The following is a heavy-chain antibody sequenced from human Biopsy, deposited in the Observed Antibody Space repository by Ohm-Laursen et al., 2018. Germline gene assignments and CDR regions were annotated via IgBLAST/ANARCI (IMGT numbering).Heavy chain of an antibody. V-gene: IGHV4-39*01. Sequence: SETLSLTWTVSGGSISNNNYYWGWIRQPPGKGLEWIGSIFYHGSTHYKPSLKSRVNISVDTSKNQFSLKLNSVTAADTAMYYCAAYYYDSSGYFYAFHYWGQGTLVTVSS. CDR1: GGSISNNNYY. CDR2: IFYHGST. J-gene: IGHJ4*02. D-gene: IGHD3-22*01. CDR3: AAYYYDSSGYFYAFHY.